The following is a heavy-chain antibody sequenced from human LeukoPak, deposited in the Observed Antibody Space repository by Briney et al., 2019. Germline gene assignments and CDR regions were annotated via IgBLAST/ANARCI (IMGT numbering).Heavy chain of an antibody. CDR2: IIPILGIA. V-gene: IGHV1-69*04. CDR3: ARVYYDSSGYYYADY. CDR1: GGTFSSYA. Sequence: SVKVSCKTSGGTFSSYAISWVRQAPGQGLEWMGRIIPILGIANYAQKFQGRVTITADKSTGTAYMELSGQRSEDTAVYYCARVYYDSSGYYYADYWGQGTLVTVSS. J-gene: IGHJ4*02. D-gene: IGHD3-22*01.